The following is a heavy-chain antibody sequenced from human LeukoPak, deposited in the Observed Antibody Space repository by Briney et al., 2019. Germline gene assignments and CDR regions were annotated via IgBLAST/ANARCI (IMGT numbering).Heavy chain of an antibody. CDR3: ARDLYGGYFDF. V-gene: IGHV4-59*01. CDR1: GGSIDTYF. J-gene: IGHJ2*01. Sequence: PSETLSLTCTVPGGSIDTYFWTWFRQPPGKGLEWIGYISYNGNTNYNSSLKSRVTISVDTSKNHFSLNLSSVTAADTAVYYCARDLYGGYFDFWGRGTLVTVSS. D-gene: IGHD2-8*01. CDR2: ISYNGNT.